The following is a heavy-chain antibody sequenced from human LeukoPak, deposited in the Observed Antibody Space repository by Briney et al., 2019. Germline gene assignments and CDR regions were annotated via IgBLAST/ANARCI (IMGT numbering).Heavy chain of an antibody. Sequence: GGSLRLSCAASGFTFSSYWMSWVRQVPEKGLEWVANINQGGSEKYYVDSVKGRLTISRDNAKNSLYLQMNSLRAEDTAVYYCARDETALDSWGQGTLVTVSS. V-gene: IGHV3-7*01. D-gene: IGHD5-18*01. J-gene: IGHJ4*02. CDR2: INQGGSEK. CDR3: ARDETALDS. CDR1: GFTFSSYW.